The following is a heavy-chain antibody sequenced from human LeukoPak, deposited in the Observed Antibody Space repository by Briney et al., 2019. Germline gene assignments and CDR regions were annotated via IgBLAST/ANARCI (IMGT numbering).Heavy chain of an antibody. J-gene: IGHJ6*03. V-gene: IGHV4-59*01. D-gene: IGHD3-9*01. Sequence: SETLSLTCTVSGGSISSYYWSWIRQPPGKGLEWIGYIYYSGSTNYNPSLKSRVTISVDTSKNQFSLKLSSVTAADTAVYYCARVGGTYDILTGYYYYYYMDVWGKGTTVTISS. CDR3: ARVGGTYDILTGYYYYYYMDV. CDR2: IYYSGST. CDR1: GGSISSYY.